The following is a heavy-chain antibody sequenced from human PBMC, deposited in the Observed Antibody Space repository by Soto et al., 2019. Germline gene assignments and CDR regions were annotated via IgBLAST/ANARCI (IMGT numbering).Heavy chain of an antibody. Sequence: EVQLVESGGGLVQPGGSLRLSCAASGFTVSSNYMSWVRQAPGKGLEWVSVIYSGGSTYYADSVKGRFTISRHNSKNTLYLQMNSLRAEDTAVYYCARGGYDSSGDYGMDVWGQGTTVTVSS. D-gene: IGHD3-22*01. CDR1: GFTVSSNY. J-gene: IGHJ6*02. CDR3: ARGGYDSSGDYGMDV. V-gene: IGHV3-53*04. CDR2: IYSGGST.